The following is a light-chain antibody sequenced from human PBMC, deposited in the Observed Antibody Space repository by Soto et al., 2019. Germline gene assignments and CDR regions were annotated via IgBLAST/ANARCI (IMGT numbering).Light chain of an antibody. Sequence: QSALTQPASVSGSPGLSIATSCTGTSSDVGGYNSVSWYQQHPGKAPKLMIYDVSNRPSGVSNRFSGSKSGNTASLTISGLQAEDEGDYYCSSYTTGGSYVFGTGTKLTVL. CDR1: SSDVGGYNS. CDR2: DVS. J-gene: IGLJ1*01. V-gene: IGLV2-14*01. CDR3: SSYTTGGSYV.